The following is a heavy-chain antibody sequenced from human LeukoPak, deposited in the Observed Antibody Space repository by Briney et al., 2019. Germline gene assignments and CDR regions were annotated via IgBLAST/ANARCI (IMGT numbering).Heavy chain of an antibody. D-gene: IGHD3-22*01. CDR2: IYYSGST. CDR1: GGSISSSSYY. V-gene: IGHV4-39*07. CDR3: ARAPEGSSGPADY. Sequence: SETLSLTCTVSGGSISSSSYYWGWIRQPPGKGLEWIGSIYYSGSTYYNPSLKSRVTISVDTSKNQFSLKLSSVTAADTAVYYCARAPEGSSGPADYWGQGTLVTVSS. J-gene: IGHJ4*02.